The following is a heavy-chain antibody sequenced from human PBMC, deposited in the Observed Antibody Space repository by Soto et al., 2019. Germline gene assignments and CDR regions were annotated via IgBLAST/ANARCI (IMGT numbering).Heavy chain of an antibody. Sequence: QVQLQQWGAGLLKPSETLSLTCAVYGGSFSGYYWSWIRQPPGKGLEWIGEINHSGRTNSNPSLKRRVAISVDPSKNPVSLKLSSVTAADTAVYYCARVLPYSSSSGICDSCGQGNQVTFAA. CDR1: GGSFSGYY. J-gene: IGHJ4*02. CDR3: ARVLPYSSSSGICDS. CDR2: INHSGRT. V-gene: IGHV4-34*01. D-gene: IGHD6-6*01.